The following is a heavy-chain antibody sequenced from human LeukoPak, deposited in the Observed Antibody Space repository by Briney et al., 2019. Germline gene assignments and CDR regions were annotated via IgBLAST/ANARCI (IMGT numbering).Heavy chain of an antibody. CDR3: ARNETFYGFDY. V-gene: IGHV1-3*03. CDR2: INTGNGNT. Sequence: GASVKVSCKASGYTFTSYAMNWVRQAPGQGLEWMGWINTGNGNTKHSQDFQGRVTITRDTSASTVYMELSSLRSEDMAVYYCARNETFYGFDYWGQGTLVTVSS. J-gene: IGHJ4*02. CDR1: GYTFTSYA. D-gene: IGHD4-17*01.